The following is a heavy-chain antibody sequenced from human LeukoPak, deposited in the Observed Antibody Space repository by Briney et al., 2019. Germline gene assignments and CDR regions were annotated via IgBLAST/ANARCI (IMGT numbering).Heavy chain of an antibody. J-gene: IGHJ5*02. CDR2: ISAYNGNT. CDR3: ARGQIAARRTGWFDP. V-gene: IGHV1-18*01. D-gene: IGHD6-6*01. CDR1: GYTFTSYG. Sequence: GASVKVSCKASGYTFTSYGISWVRQAPGQGLEWMGWISAYNGNTNYAQKLQGRVTMTTDTSTSTAYMELSRLRSDDTAVYYCARGQIAARRTGWFDPWGQGTLVTVSS.